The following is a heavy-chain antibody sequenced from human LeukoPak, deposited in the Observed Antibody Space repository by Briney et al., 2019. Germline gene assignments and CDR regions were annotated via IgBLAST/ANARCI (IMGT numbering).Heavy chain of an antibody. Sequence: SENLSLTCAVSGGSISSSSYYWGWIRQPPGKGLEWIGSIYYSGSTTYYNPSLKSRVTISVDTSKNQFSLKLSSVTAADTAVYYCARVIAAAVTYYFDYWGQGTLVTVSS. CDR2: IYYSGSTT. J-gene: IGHJ4*02. CDR3: ARVIAAAVTYYFDY. D-gene: IGHD6-13*01. V-gene: IGHV4-39*07. CDR1: GGSISSSSYY.